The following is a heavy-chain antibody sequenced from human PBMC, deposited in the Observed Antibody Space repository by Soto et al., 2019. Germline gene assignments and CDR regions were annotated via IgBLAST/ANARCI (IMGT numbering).Heavy chain of an antibody. Sequence: PGGSLRLSCAASGFTFSSYAMHWVRQAPGKGLEWVAVISYDGSNKYYADSVKGRFTISRDNSKNTLYLQMNSLRAEDTAVYYCARDFGRVITIFGVVTQNNLDYWGQGTLVTAS. V-gene: IGHV3-30-3*01. D-gene: IGHD3-3*01. CDR3: ARDFGRVITIFGVVTQNNLDY. CDR1: GFTFSSYA. J-gene: IGHJ4*02. CDR2: ISYDGSNK.